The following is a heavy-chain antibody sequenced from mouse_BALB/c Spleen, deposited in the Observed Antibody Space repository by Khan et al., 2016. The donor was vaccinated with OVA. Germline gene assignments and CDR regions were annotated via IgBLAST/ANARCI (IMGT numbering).Heavy chain of an antibody. V-gene: IGHV2-6-4*01. CDR1: GFSLSRYN. D-gene: IGHD2-14*01. CDR3: ARANYRYDGYYAMDN. CDR2: IWGGGGT. J-gene: IGHJ4*01. Sequence: QMQLEESGPGLVAPSQSLSITCTVSGFSLSRYNIHWVRQPPGKGLEWLGMIWGGGGTDYNSTLKSRLSISKDNSKSQAFLKMNSLQTDDTAMYYCARANYRYDGYYAMDNWGQGTSVTVSS.